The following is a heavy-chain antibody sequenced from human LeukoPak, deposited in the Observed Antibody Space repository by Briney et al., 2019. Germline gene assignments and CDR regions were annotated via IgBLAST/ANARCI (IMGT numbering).Heavy chain of an antibody. CDR3: AREDIVVVPAANLL. CDR2: IIPIFSTA. Sequence: GASVKVSCKASGGTFSSYAISWVRQAPGQGLEWMGRIIPIFSTANYAQKFQGRVTITTDESTSTAYMELSSLRSEDTAVYYCAREDIVVVPAANLLWGQGTLVTVSS. D-gene: IGHD2-2*01. J-gene: IGHJ4*02. V-gene: IGHV1-69*05. CDR1: GGTFSSYA.